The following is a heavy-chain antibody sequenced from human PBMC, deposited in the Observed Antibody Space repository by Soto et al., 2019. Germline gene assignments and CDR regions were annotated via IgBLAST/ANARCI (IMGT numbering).Heavy chain of an antibody. V-gene: IGHV3-48*01. Sequence: GGSLRLSCEASGFIFSTHSMIWVRQAPGKGLEWVSCITTGADTTYYADSVRGRFTISRDNAKNSLYLQMNSLRGEDTAVYYCAREANVHPGGWPFAMTGYYIDSWGQGTLVTVSS. J-gene: IGHJ4*02. CDR2: ITTGADTT. D-gene: IGHD3-9*01. CDR1: GFIFSTHS. CDR3: AREANVHPGGWPFAMTGYYIDS.